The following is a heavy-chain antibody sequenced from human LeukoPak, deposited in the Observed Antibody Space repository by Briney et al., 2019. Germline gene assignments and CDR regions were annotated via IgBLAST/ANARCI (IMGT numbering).Heavy chain of an antibody. J-gene: IGHJ6*03. D-gene: IGHD6-19*01. V-gene: IGHV1-18*01. CDR1: GCTFTSYG. CDR2: ISAYNGNT. CDR3: ARWEAVAGYMDV. Sequence: ASVKVSCKASGCTFTSYGISWVRQAPGQGLEWMGWISAYNGNTNCAQKLQGRVTMTTDTSTSTAYMELRSLRSDDTAVYYCARWEAVAGYMDVWGKGTTVTVSS.